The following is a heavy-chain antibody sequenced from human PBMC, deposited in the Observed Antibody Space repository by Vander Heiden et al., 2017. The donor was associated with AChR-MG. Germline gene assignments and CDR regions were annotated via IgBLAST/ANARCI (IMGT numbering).Heavy chain of an antibody. J-gene: IGHJ6*02. D-gene: IGHD3-10*01. V-gene: IGHV3-23*01. CDR3: AKVMSSGAALYYGMDV. CDR1: GFTFSSYA. CDR2: ISGSGGST. Sequence: EVQLLESGGGLVQPGGSLRLSCAASGFTFSSYAMSWVRQAPGKGLEWVSAISGSGGSTYYADSVKGRFTISRDNSKNTLYLQMNSLRAEDTAVYYCAKVMSSGAALYYGMDVWGQGTTVTVSS.